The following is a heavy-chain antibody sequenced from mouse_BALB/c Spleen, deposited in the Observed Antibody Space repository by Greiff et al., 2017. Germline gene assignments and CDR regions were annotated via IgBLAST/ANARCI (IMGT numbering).Heavy chain of an antibody. CDR3: TREVSVRPFDY. D-gene: IGHD2-14*01. Sequence: QVQLQQPGAELVRPGASVKLSCKASGYTFTSYWINWVKQRPGQGLEWIGNIYPSDSYTNYNQKFKDKATLTVDKSSSTAYMQLSSPTSEDSAVYYCTREVSVRPFDYWGQGTTLTVSS. J-gene: IGHJ2*01. CDR1: GYTFTSYW. CDR2: IYPSDSYT. V-gene: IGHV1-69*02.